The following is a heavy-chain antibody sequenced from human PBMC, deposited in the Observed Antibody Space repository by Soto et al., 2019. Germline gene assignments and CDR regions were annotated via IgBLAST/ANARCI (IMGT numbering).Heavy chain of an antibody. J-gene: IGHJ6*02. D-gene: IGHD3-3*01. CDR3: ARLGLEWLSKESHYYYYGMDV. CDR1: GGSISSGGYY. V-gene: IGHV4-31*03. CDR2: LYYSGST. Sequence: QVQLQESGPGLVKPSQTLSLTCTVSGGSISSGGYYWSWIRQHPGKGLEWIGYLYYSGSTYYNPSPNDRVTISVDTSKTPFSLKQSSVTAADTAVYYCARLGLEWLSKESHYYYYGMDVWGQGTTVTVSS.